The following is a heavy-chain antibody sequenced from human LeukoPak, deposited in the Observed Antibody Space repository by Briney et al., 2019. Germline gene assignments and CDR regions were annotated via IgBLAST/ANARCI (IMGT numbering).Heavy chain of an antibody. D-gene: IGHD6-19*01. Sequence: SETLSLTCTVSGGSISSSSYYWGWIRQPPGKGLEWIGSIYYSGSTYYNPSLKSRVTISVDTSKNQFSLKLSSVTATDTAVYYCARHYSSGWSDYWGQGTLVTVSS. CDR2: IYYSGST. J-gene: IGHJ4*02. CDR3: ARHYSSGWSDY. CDR1: GGSISSSSYY. V-gene: IGHV4-39*01.